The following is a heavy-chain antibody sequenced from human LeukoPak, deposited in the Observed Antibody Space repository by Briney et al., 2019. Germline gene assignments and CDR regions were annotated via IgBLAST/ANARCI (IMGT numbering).Heavy chain of an antibody. CDR1: GYTFTGYY. D-gene: IGHD4-23*01. CDR2: INPNSGGT. Sequence: ASVKVSCKASGYTFTGYYMHWVRQAPGQGLEWMGWINPNSGGTNYAQKFQGRVTMTRDTSISTAYMELSRLRSDDTAVYYCASDYGGDYYYYYMDVWGKGTTVTVSS. V-gene: IGHV1-2*02. CDR3: ASDYGGDYYYYYMDV. J-gene: IGHJ6*03.